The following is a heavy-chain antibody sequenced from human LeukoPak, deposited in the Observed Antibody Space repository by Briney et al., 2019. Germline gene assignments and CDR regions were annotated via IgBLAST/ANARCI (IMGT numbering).Heavy chain of an antibody. D-gene: IGHD6-13*01. CDR3: AREDIAAGKDWFDP. Sequence: SETLSLTCTVSGGSISSHYWSWIRQPPGKGLEWIGYIYYSGSTNYNPSLKSRVTISVDTSKNQFSLKLSSVTAADTAVYYCAREDIAAGKDWFDPWGQGTLVTVSS. V-gene: IGHV4-59*11. J-gene: IGHJ5*02. CDR1: GGSISSHY. CDR2: IYYSGST.